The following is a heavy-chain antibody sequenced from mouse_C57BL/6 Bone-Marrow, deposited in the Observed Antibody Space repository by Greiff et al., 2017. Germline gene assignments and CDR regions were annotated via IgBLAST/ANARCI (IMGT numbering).Heavy chain of an antibody. D-gene: IGHD3-2*02. CDR1: GYTFTDYY. CDR3: AGWEQRRLHYYAMDY. J-gene: IGHJ4*01. V-gene: IGHV1-19*01. CDR2: INLYNGGT. Sequence: VQLQQSGPVLVKPGASVKLSCKASGYTFTDYYMNWVKQSPGKSLEWIGVINLYNGGTSYNQKFKGNATLTVDKASSTAFMELTSLTSEHSAVYYSAGWEQRRLHYYAMDYWGQGTSVTVSS.